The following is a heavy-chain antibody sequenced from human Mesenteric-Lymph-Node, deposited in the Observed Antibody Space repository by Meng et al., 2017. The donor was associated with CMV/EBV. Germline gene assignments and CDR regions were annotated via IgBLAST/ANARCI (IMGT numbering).Heavy chain of an antibody. CDR1: GFTFSDYW. Sequence: GESLKISCAASGFTFSDYWMFWVRQAPGKGLVWVSRIKGDGSITTYADSVKGRFTISRDNAKNTLYLQMNSLRAEDTAVYYCAKDISGSLNYFDYWGQGTLVTVSS. V-gene: IGHV3-74*01. D-gene: IGHD1-26*01. J-gene: IGHJ4*02. CDR3: AKDISGSLNYFDY. CDR2: IKGDGSIT.